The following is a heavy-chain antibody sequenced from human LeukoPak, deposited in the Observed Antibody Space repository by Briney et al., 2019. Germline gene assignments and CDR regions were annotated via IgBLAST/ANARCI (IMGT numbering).Heavy chain of an antibody. V-gene: IGHV4-59*08. CDR1: GGSINSHY. CDR3: VRRDNTGWNYFDC. CDR2: IYFSGST. Sequence: PSETLSLTCTVSGGSINSHYWSWIRQSPGKGPEWIGDIYFSGSTKYNPSLKSRVTISVDTPKNDLSLRLTSVLAADTAIYYCVRRDNTGWNYFDCWGQGILVTVSS. D-gene: IGHD6-19*01. J-gene: IGHJ4*02.